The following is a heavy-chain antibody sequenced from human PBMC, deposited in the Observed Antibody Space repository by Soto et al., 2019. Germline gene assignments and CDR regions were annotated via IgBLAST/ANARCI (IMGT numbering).Heavy chain of an antibody. Sequence: SETLSLTCTVSGGSISSGGYYWSWIRQHPGKGLEWIGYIYYSGSTYYNPSLKSRVTISVDTSKNQFSLKLSSVTAADTAVYYCASNGGNSAANLDYWGQGTLVTVSS. V-gene: IGHV4-31*03. D-gene: IGHD2-21*02. CDR2: IYYSGST. CDR1: GGSISSGGYY. J-gene: IGHJ4*02. CDR3: ASNGGNSAANLDY.